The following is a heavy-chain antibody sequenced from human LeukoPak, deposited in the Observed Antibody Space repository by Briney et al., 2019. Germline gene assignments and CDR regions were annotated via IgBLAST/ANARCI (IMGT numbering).Heavy chain of an antibody. V-gene: IGHV4-34*01. CDR1: GGSFSGHY. CDR3: SSSRGGFYYYGVDV. CDR2: INHSGST. D-gene: IGHD6-13*01. J-gene: IGHJ6*02. Sequence: SETLSLTCAVYGGSFSGHYWTWIRQPPGKGLEWIGEINHSGSTNYNPSLKSRVIISVDTSKNQFSLKLTSVTAADTAVYYCSSSRGGFYYYGVDVWGQGTPVTVSS.